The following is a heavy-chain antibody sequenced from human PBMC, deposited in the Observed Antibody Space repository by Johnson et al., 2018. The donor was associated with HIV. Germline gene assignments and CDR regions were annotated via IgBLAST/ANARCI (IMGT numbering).Heavy chain of an antibody. Sequence: VQLVESGGGLVQPGGSLRLSCAASGITVGTNYMSWVRQAPGKGLEWVSVIFSVGDVYYADSVKGRFTISRDNSKNMVYLQMNSLRAEDTAVYYCAKDLFTEREDDVFDVWGQGTMVTVSS. CDR3: AKDLFTEREDDVFDV. D-gene: IGHD1-26*01. V-gene: IGHV3-66*01. CDR1: GITVGTNY. J-gene: IGHJ3*01. CDR2: IFSVGDV.